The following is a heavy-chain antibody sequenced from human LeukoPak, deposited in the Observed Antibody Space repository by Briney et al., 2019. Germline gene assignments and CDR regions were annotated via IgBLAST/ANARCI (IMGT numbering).Heavy chain of an antibody. CDR2: IYSGGGT. CDR1: GFTVSSNY. Sequence: GGSLRLSCAASGFTVSSNYMSRVRQAPGKGLEWVSVIYSGGGTDYADSVKGRFTISRDNSKNTLYLQMNSLRAEDTAVYYCARAVGVTAIHNAFDIWGQGTMVTVSS. D-gene: IGHD2-21*02. V-gene: IGHV3-66*02. CDR3: ARAVGVTAIHNAFDI. J-gene: IGHJ3*02.